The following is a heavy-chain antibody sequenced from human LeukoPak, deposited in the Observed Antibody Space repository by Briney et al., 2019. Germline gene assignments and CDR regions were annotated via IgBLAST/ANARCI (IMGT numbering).Heavy chain of an antibody. CDR2: IYYSGST. D-gene: IGHD2-2*01. J-gene: IGHJ6*02. Sequence: SETLSLTCAVYGGSFSGYYWSWIRQPPGKGLEWIGYIYYSGSTNYNPSLKSRVTISVDTSKNQFSLKLSSVTAADTAVYYCARHVGYCSSTSCYYYYGMDVWGQGTTVTVSS. CDR1: GGSFSGYY. V-gene: IGHV4-59*08. CDR3: ARHVGYCSSTSCYYYYGMDV.